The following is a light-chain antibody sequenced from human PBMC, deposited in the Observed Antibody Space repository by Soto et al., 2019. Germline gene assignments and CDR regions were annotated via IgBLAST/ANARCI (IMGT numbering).Light chain of an antibody. J-gene: IGLJ2*01. V-gene: IGLV1-40*01. Sequence: QSVLTQPPSVSGAPGQRVTISCTGSSSNIGAGYDVHWYQQLPGTAPKILIYGNINRPSGVPDRFSGSKSGTSASLAITALQAEDEADYYCQSYDSSLSVVFGGGTKLTVL. CDR1: SSNIGAGYD. CDR2: GNI. CDR3: QSYDSSLSVV.